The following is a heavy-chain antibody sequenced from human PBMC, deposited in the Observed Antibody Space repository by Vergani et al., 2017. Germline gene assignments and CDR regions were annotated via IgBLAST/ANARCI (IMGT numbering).Heavy chain of an antibody. CDR2: ISSSSSYI. V-gene: IGHV3-21*01. Sequence: EVQLVESGGGLVQPGGSLKLSCAASGFTFSGSAMHWVRQAPGKGLEWVSSISSSSSYIYYADSVKGRFTISRDNAKNSLYLQMNSLRAEDTAVYYCARETSYYYDSSIKRVWYYFDYWGQGTLVTVSS. D-gene: IGHD3-22*01. CDR3: ARETSYYYDSSIKRVWYYFDY. CDR1: GFTFSGSA. J-gene: IGHJ4*02.